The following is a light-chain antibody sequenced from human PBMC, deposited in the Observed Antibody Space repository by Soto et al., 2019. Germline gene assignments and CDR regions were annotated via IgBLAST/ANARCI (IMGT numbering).Light chain of an antibody. V-gene: IGKV3-15*01. CDR1: QSLSSN. CDR3: PHYTNWPPSFT. J-gene: IGKJ3*01. Sequence: EIVMTQSPATLSVSPGDRATLSCRASQSLSSNLAWYQHKPGQAPILLIYGASTRSTGIPARFRGSGSATQFTLTISSLQSVNFAVYYCPHYTNWPPSFTFGPGTKVDIK. CDR2: GAS.